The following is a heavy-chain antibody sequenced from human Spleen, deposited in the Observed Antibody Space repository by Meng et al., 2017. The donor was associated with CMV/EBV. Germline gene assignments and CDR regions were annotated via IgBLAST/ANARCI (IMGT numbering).Heavy chain of an antibody. D-gene: IGHD2-2*01. V-gene: IGHV1-2*02. CDR2: INPNSGGT. J-gene: IGHJ4*02. CDR1: GYTFTGYQ. CDR3: ARPLDCSSASCYSYYFDY. Sequence: ASVKVSCKASGYTFTGYQMHWVRQAPGQGLEWMGWINPNSGGTNYAQKFQGRVTMTRDTSITTAYMELSRLRSDDTAVYYCARPLDCSSASCYSYYFDYWGQGSLVTVSS.